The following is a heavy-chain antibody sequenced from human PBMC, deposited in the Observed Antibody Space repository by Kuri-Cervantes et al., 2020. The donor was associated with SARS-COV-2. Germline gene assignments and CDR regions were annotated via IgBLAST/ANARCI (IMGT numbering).Heavy chain of an antibody. J-gene: IGHJ5*02. Sequence: GSLRLSFAVYGGSFSGYYWSWIRQPPGKGLEWIGEINHSGSTNYNPSLKSRVTISVDKSKNQFSLKLSSVTAADTAVYYCARDPGVAADNWFDPWGQGTLVTVSS. CDR1: GGSFSGYY. V-gene: IGHV4-34*01. CDR2: INHSGST. D-gene: IGHD2-2*01. CDR3: ARDPGVAADNWFDP.